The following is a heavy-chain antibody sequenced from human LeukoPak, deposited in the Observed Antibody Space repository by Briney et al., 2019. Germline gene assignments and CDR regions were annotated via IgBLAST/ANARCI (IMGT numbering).Heavy chain of an antibody. D-gene: IGHD5-24*01. J-gene: IGHJ3*02. Sequence: SETLSLTCTVSGGSISSGSYYWSWIRQPAGKGLEWIGRIYTSGSTNYNPSLKSRVTISVDTSKNQFSLKLSSVTAADTAVYYCARVLNGYNGIDAFDIWGQGTMVTVSS. CDR1: GGSISSGSYY. V-gene: IGHV4-61*02. CDR2: IYTSGST. CDR3: ARVLNGYNGIDAFDI.